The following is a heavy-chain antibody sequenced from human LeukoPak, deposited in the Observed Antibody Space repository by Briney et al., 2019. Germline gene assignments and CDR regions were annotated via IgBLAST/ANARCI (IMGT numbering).Heavy chain of an antibody. Sequence: ASVKVSCKASGYTFTSYGISWVRQAPGQGLEWMGWISAYNGNTNYAQKLQGRVTMTTDTSTSTAYMELRSLRSDDTAVYYCARVYYEFWSGYAPTPLYYFDYRGQGTLVTVSS. V-gene: IGHV1-18*01. CDR1: GYTFTSYG. CDR2: ISAYNGNT. D-gene: IGHD3-3*01. J-gene: IGHJ4*02. CDR3: ARVYYEFWSGYAPTPLYYFDY.